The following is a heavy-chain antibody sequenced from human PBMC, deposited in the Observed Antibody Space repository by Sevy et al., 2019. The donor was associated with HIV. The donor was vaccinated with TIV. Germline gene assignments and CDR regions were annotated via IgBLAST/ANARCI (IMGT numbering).Heavy chain of an antibody. Sequence: SETLSLTCTVSGGSISNYYWTWIRQPPGKGLEYIGYIYYRGSTNYNPSLRSRVTISVDTSKNQFSLKLSSVTAADTAVYYCSRSSYDILTGSSPGFDHWGQGILVTVSS. V-gene: IGHV4-59*01. CDR3: SRSSYDILTGSSPGFDH. CDR1: GGSISNYY. D-gene: IGHD3-9*01. J-gene: IGHJ4*02. CDR2: IYYRGST.